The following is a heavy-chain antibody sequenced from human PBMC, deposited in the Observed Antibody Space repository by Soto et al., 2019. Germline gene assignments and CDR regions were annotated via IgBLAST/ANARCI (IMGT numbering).Heavy chain of an antibody. CDR3: ARIYCTTTTCDSWFDP. D-gene: IGHD2-2*01. CDR2: IHPGDSDT. Sequence: GESLKISCKGFGYSFSNYWTGWVRRMPGKGLEWMGMIHPGDSDTRESPSFQGQVTISADKFISTAYLQWSSLKASDTAMYFCARIYCTTTTCDSWFDPWGQGTLVTVSS. CDR1: GYSFSNYW. V-gene: IGHV5-51*01. J-gene: IGHJ5*02.